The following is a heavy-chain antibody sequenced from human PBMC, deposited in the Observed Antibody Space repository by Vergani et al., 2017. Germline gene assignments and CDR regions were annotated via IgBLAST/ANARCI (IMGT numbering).Heavy chain of an antibody. J-gene: IGHJ2*01. CDR1: GFTFSSYA. Sequence: VQLVESGGGLVKPGGSLRLSCAASGFTFSSYAMSWVRQAPGKGLEWVSAISGSGGSTYYADSVKGRFTISRDNSKNTLYLQMNSLRAEDTAVYYCAKDYDNYYDSSGYYSWYFDLWGRGTLVTVSS. CDR2: ISGSGGST. CDR3: AKDYDNYYDSSGYYSWYFDL. V-gene: IGHV3-23*04. D-gene: IGHD3-22*01.